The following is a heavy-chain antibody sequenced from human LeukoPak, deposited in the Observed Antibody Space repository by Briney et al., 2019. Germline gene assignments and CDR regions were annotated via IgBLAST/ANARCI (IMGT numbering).Heavy chain of an antibody. V-gene: IGHV1-69*04. CDR2: IIPILGIA. D-gene: IGHD4-4*01. CDR1: GGTFSSYA. CDR3: ASRSDYSNYDY. J-gene: IGHJ4*02. Sequence: ASVKVSCKASGGTFSSYAISRVRQAPGQGLEWMGRIIPILGIANYAQKFQGRVTITADKSTSTAYMELSSLRSEDTAVYYCASRSDYSNYDYWGQGTLVTVSS.